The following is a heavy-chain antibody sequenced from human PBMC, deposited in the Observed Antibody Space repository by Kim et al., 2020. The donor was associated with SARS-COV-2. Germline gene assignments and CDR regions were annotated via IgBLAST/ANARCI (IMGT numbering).Heavy chain of an antibody. J-gene: IGHJ4*02. Sequence: GGSLRLSCAASGFTFDDYAMHWVRQAPGKGLEWVSLISGDGGSTYYADSVKGRFTISRDNSKNSLYLQMNSLRTEDTALYYCAKAGDRYYYGSGSLDYWGQGTLVTVSS. V-gene: IGHV3-43*02. D-gene: IGHD3-10*01. CDR2: ISGDGGST. CDR1: GFTFDDYA. CDR3: AKAGDRYYYGSGSLDY.